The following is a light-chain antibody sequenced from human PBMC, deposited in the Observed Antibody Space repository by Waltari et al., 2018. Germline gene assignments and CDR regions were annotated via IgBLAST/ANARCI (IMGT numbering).Light chain of an antibody. CDR1: SSNIGADYD. J-gene: IGLJ1*01. V-gene: IGLV1-40*01. CDR2: APT. Sequence: QSVRTQTPSVSGAPGQRVTIACTGGSSNIGADYDVHWYQQLPGTAPKLLIFAPTNRPSGVPNRFSGSKSGTSAFLAITGLQPEDEADYYCQSYDSSLSGWRVFGTGTKVTVL. CDR3: QSYDSSLSGWRV.